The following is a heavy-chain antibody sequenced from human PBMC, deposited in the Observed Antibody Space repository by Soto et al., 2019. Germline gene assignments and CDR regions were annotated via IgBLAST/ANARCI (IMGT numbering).Heavy chain of an antibody. CDR3: ARDITILGLVINPVDP. CDR2: ISAYNGNT. CDR1: GYTFTSYG. J-gene: IGHJ5*02. Sequence: ASVKVSCKASGYTFTSYGISWVRQAPGQGLEWMGWISAYNGNTNYAQKLQGRVTMTTDTSTSTAYMELRSLRSDDTAVYYCARDITILGLVINPVDPSGQGTLVTVSS. D-gene: IGHD3-3*01. V-gene: IGHV1-18*01.